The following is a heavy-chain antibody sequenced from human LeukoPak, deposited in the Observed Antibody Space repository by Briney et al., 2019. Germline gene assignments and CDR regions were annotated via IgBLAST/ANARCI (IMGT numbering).Heavy chain of an antibody. D-gene: IGHD2-15*01. CDR1: GFTFSSYA. CDR2: ISSSSSYI. Sequence: GGSPRLSCAASGFTFSSYAMNWVRQAPGKGLEWVSSISSSSSYIYYADSVKGRFTISRDNAKNSLYLQMNSLRAEDTAVYYCAVSDCSGGSCYSPLDYWGQGTLVPVSS. CDR3: AVSDCSGGSCYSPLDY. V-gene: IGHV3-21*01. J-gene: IGHJ4*02.